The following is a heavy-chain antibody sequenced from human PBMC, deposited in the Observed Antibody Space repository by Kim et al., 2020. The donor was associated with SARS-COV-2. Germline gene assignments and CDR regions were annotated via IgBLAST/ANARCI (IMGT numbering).Heavy chain of an antibody. V-gene: IGHV4-4*07. J-gene: IGHJ4*02. D-gene: IGHD2-2*01. CDR3: ARAGCSSTSCYHFDY. Sequence: PSRKGRVTMSVETSKNQFSLKLSSVTAADTAVYYCARAGCSSTSCYHFDYWGQGTLVTVSS.